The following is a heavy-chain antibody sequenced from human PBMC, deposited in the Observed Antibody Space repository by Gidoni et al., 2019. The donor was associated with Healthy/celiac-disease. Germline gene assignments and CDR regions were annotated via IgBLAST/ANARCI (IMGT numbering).Heavy chain of an antibody. CDR2: INYSGST. V-gene: IGHV4-59*08. D-gene: IGHD3-22*01. CDR1: GGSISRYY. CDR3: SGLHYDSSWGLPSVVSGAYFDY. Sequence: QVQLQESGPGLVQPSETLSLTCTVSGGSISRYYWSWIRQPPGKGRELIGYINYSGSTNYTPSLKSRVTISVDTSKNQFALKLSSVNAADTAVYYCSGLHYDSSWGLPSVVSGAYFDYWGQGTLVTVSS. J-gene: IGHJ4*02.